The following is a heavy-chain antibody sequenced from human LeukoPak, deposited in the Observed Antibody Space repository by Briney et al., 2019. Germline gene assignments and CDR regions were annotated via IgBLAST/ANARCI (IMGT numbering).Heavy chain of an antibody. Sequence: NPSETLSLTCTVSGGSVSSNDYYWGWIRQPPGKGPEWIGSIYDSGRTYYNPSLKSRVTISLDTSKNQFSLNLSSVTAADTAVYYCARAQLRYFDWLLAPSPFDHWGQGTLVTVSS. V-gene: IGHV4-39*07. CDR1: GGSVSSNDYY. J-gene: IGHJ4*02. CDR2: IYDSGRT. CDR3: ARAQLRYFDWLLAPSPFDH. D-gene: IGHD3-9*01.